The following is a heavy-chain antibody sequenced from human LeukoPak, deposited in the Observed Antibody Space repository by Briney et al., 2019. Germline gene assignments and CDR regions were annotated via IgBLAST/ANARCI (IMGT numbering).Heavy chain of an antibody. Sequence: PGGSLRLSCAASGFTFSSYSMNWVRQAPGKGLEWVSSISSSSSYIYYADSVKGRFTISRDNAKNSLYLQMNSLRAEDTAVYYCARDGYGSGSYYLYPFDYWVQGTLVTVSS. CDR2: ISSSSSYI. V-gene: IGHV3-21*01. J-gene: IGHJ4*02. D-gene: IGHD3-10*01. CDR1: GFTFSSYS. CDR3: ARDGYGSGSYYLYPFDY.